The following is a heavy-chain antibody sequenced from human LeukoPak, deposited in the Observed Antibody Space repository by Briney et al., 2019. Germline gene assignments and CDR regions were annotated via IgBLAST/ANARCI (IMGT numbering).Heavy chain of an antibody. Sequence: ASVKVSCTTSGYTFTAYYMHWVRQAPGQGLEWMGWINPNSGGTNYAQKFQGRVTMTRDTSISTAYMELSRLRSDDTAVFYCARDYYDSSGYGSFDYWGQGTLVTVSS. V-gene: IGHV1-2*02. J-gene: IGHJ4*02. D-gene: IGHD3-22*01. CDR3: ARDYYDSSGYGSFDY. CDR2: INPNSGGT. CDR1: GYTFTAYY.